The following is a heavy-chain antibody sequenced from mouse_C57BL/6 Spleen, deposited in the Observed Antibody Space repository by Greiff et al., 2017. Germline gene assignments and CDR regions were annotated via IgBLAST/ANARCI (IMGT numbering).Heavy chain of an antibody. D-gene: IGHD2-4*01. CDR1: GYTFTSYW. V-gene: IGHV1-64*01. Sequence: VQLQQPGAELVKPGASVKLSCKASGYTFTSYWLHWVKQRPGQGLEWIGMIHPNSGSTTYNEKLKSKATLTVDKSSITAYMQLSSLTSKDSAVYYCALVYDYDGSAWFAYWGQGTLVTVSA. J-gene: IGHJ3*01. CDR2: IHPNSGST. CDR3: ALVYDYDGSAWFAY.